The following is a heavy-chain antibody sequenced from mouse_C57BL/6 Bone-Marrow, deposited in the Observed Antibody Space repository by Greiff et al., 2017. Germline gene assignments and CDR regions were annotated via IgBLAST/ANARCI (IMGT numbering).Heavy chain of an antibody. CDR1: GYTFTSYW. CDR3: ARGDGGSSSWFAY. V-gene: IGHV1-69*01. J-gene: IGHJ3*01. CDR2: IDPSDSYT. D-gene: IGHD1-1*01. Sequence: QVQLQQPGAELVMPGASVKLSCKASGYTFTSYWMHWVKQRPGQGLEWIGEIDPSDSYTNYNQKFKGKSTLTVDKSSSTAYMQLSSLTSEDSAVYYCARGDGGSSSWFAYWGQGTLVTVSA.